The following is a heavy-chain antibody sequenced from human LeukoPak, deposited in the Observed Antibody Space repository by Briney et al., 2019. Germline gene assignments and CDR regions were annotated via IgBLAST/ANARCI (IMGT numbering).Heavy chain of an antibody. V-gene: IGHV3-30*02. D-gene: IGHD3-3*01. J-gene: IGHJ4*02. CDR3: AKDQYYDFWSGYRPQYFDY. CDR2: IWYDGSNK. Sequence: GGSLRLSCAASGFTFSSYGMHWVRQAPGKGLEWVAFIWYDGSNKYYADSVKGRFTISRDNSKNTLYLQMNSLRAEDTAVYYCAKDQYYDFWSGYRPQYFDYWGQGTLVTVSS. CDR1: GFTFSSYG.